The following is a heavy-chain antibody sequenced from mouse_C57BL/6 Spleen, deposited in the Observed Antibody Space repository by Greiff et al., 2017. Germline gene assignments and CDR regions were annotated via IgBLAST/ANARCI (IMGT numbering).Heavy chain of an antibody. V-gene: IGHV1-80*01. J-gene: IGHJ1*03. CDR2: IYPGDGDT. CDR3: ARAGRDWYFEV. D-gene: IGHD4-1*01. CDR1: GYAFSSYW. Sequence: VQLKESGAELVKPGASVKISCKASGYAFSSYWMNWVKQRPGKGLEWIGQIYPGDGDTNYNGKFKGKATLTADKSSSTAYMQLSSLTSEDSAVYFCARAGRDWYFEVWGTGTTGTVSS.